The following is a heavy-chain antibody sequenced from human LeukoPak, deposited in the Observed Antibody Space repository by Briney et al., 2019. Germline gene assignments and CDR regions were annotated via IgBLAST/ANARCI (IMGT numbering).Heavy chain of an antibody. CDR2: IKQDGSEK. CDR3: ASHGITMIIVAHEDACDI. V-gene: IGHV3-7*01. J-gene: IGHJ3*02. D-gene: IGHD3-22*01. CDR1: GFTFSSYW. Sequence: RGSLRLSCAASGFTFSSYWMSWVRQAPGKGLELVANIKQDGSEKYYVDSMKGRFTISRDNAKNSLYLQMNSLRAEDTAVYYCASHGITMIIVAHEDACDIWGQGTMVTVSS.